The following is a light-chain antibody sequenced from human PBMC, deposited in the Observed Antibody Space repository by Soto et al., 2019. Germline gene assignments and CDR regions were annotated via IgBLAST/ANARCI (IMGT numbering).Light chain of an antibody. CDR1: QVITNH. CDR2: AAS. V-gene: IGKV1-9*01. Sequence: DIQLTQSPSFLSASVGDTVTITCRASQVITNHLAWYHPKPRKAPKLLIYAASTLQSGVPSRFSGSGYGTEFSLTISSLQPEDFAAYYCQQINIYPYTFGQGTKLEIK. CDR3: QQINIYPYT. J-gene: IGKJ2*01.